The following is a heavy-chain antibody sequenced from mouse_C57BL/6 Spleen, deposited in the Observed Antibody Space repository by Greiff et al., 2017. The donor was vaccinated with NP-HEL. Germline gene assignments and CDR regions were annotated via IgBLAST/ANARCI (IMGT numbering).Heavy chain of an antibody. CDR1: GYSITSGYY. Sequence: EVQLQESGPGLVKPSQSLSLTCSVTGYSITSGYYWNWIRQFPGNKLEWMGYISYDGSNNYNPSLKNRISITRDTSKNQFFLKLNSVTTEDTATYYCARDATTVVAHWYFDVWGTGTTVTVSS. CDR3: ARDATTVVAHWYFDV. V-gene: IGHV3-6*01. CDR2: ISYDGSN. J-gene: IGHJ1*03. D-gene: IGHD1-1*01.